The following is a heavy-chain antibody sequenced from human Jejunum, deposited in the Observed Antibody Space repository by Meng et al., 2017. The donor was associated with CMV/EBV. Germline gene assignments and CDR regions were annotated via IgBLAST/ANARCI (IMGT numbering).Heavy chain of an antibody. CDR2: ISWNSDRI. V-gene: IGHV3-9*01. CDR3: AKDVGAYAGFET. CDR1: GVDLDDFA. D-gene: IGHD4-23*01. J-gene: IGHJ6*02. Sequence: VGSGVDLDDFAMHWVRQVPGKGLEWVSSISWNSDRIDYAGPVKGRFTMSRDNAENSVYVEMNSLKPEDTALYYCAKDVGAYAGFETWGQGTTVTVSS.